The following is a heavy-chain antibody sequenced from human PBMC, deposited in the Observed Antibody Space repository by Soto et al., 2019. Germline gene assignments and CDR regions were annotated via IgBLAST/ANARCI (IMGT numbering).Heavy chain of an antibody. V-gene: IGHV3-11*01. CDR3: ARDLVVVVAATHSYYYYGMDV. CDR2: ISSSGSTI. Sequence: GGSLRLSCAASGFTFSDYYMSWIRQAPGKGLEWVSYISSSGSTIYYADSVKGRFTISRDNAKNSLYLQMNSLRAEDTAVYYCARDLVVVVAATHSYYYYGMDVWGQVTTVTVSS. D-gene: IGHD2-15*01. J-gene: IGHJ6*02. CDR1: GFTFSDYY.